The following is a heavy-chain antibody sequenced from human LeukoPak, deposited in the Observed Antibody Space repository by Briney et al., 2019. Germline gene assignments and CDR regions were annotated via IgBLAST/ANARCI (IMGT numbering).Heavy chain of an antibody. J-gene: IGHJ5*02. Sequence: SETLSLTCTVSVGSISSYYWSWIRQPPGKGLEWIGYIYTSGSTNYNPSLKSRVTISVDTSKNQFSLKLSSVTAADTAVYYCARRGVGFDPWGQGTLVTVSS. V-gene: IGHV4-4*09. D-gene: IGHD1-26*01. CDR2: IYTSGST. CDR1: VGSISSYY. CDR3: ARRGVGFDP.